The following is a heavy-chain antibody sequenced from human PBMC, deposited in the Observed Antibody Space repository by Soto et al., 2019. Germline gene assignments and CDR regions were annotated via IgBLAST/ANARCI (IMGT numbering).Heavy chain of an antibody. D-gene: IGHD2-2*01. V-gene: IGHV1-46*01. Sequence: ASVKVSCKASGYTFTGYYMHWVRQAPGQGLEWMGGINPNGDTTYYAQKFLGRLTVTRDTSTSTVYMELSSLRSDDTAVYYCAREGATAAKMFDYWGQGTLVTVSS. CDR2: INPNGDTT. J-gene: IGHJ4*02. CDR1: GYTFTGYY. CDR3: AREGATAAKMFDY.